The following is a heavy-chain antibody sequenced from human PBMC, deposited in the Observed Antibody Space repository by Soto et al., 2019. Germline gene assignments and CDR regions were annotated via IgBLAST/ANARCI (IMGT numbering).Heavy chain of an antibody. CDR1: GFTFSSYG. CDR2: ISYDGSNK. D-gene: IGHD6-6*01. Sequence: PGGSLRLSCAASGFTFSSYGMQWVRQAPGKGLEWVAVISYDGSNKYYADSVKGRFTISRDNSKNTLYLQMNSLRAEDTAVYYCAKDLTAARPYYYYGMDVWGQGTTVTVSS. V-gene: IGHV3-30*18. CDR3: AKDLTAARPYYYYGMDV. J-gene: IGHJ6*02.